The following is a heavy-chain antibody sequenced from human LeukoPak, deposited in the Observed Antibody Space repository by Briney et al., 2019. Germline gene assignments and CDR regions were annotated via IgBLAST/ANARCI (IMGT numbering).Heavy chain of an antibody. V-gene: IGHV1-2*06. CDR3: ARDRRLLPMVLDY. CDR1: GYTFTGYY. Sequence: GASVKVSCKASGYTFTGYYMHWVRQAPGQGLEWMGRIDPNSGGTNYAQKFQGRVTMTRDTSISTAYMELSRLRSDDTAVYYCARDRRLLPMVLDYWGQGTLVTVSS. D-gene: IGHD1-26*01. CDR2: IDPNSGGT. J-gene: IGHJ4*02.